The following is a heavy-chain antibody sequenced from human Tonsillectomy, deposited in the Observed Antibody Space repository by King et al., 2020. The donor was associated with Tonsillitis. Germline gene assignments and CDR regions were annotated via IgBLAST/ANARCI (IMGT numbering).Heavy chain of an antibody. V-gene: IGHV1-18*01. D-gene: IGHD3-22*01. CDR2: VSPNNGNT. CDR3: ARDMYYYDSRDYYPSRAFDI. Sequence: VQLVQSGAEVKKPGASVRVSCKASGYTFTDYGISWVRQAPGQGLEWVGWVSPNNGNTKNAQRVQGRVTMSTDTSTSTAYMELRSLRSDDTAVYYCARDMYYYDSRDYYPSRAFDIWGQGTMVTVSS. CDR1: GYTFTDYG. J-gene: IGHJ3*02.